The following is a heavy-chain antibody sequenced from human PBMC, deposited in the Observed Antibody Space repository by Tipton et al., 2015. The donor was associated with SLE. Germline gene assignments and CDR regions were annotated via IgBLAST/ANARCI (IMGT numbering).Heavy chain of an antibody. Sequence: QSGPEVKKPGASVTVSCKASGYTFTGYYMHWVRQAPGQGLEWMGWINPNSGGTNYAQKFQGRVTMTRDTSISTAYMELTRLISDDTAVYYCAREGETEVPTTNDAFDIWGQGTMVTVSS. CDR1: GYTFTGYY. J-gene: IGHJ3*02. CDR2: INPNSGGT. D-gene: IGHD2-2*01. V-gene: IGHV1-2*02. CDR3: AREGETEVPTTNDAFDI.